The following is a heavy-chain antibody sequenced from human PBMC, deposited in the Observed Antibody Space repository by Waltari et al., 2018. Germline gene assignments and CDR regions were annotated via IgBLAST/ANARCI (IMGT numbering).Heavy chain of an antibody. CDR2: ISLDGTET. D-gene: IGHD3-16*01. Sequence: QVQLVESGGGVVQSGRSLRLSCAASEFSFGAYGMHWGRQAPGKGPEWLAVISLDGTETYYAKSVQGRFYSSRDNFADTLYRQMYSPRPEDTAVYLWARGIYKKLWGELDHWGQGALGTLSS. CDR3: ARGIYKKLWGELDH. J-gene: IGHJ4*02. CDR1: EFSFGAYG. V-gene: IGHV3-30*03.